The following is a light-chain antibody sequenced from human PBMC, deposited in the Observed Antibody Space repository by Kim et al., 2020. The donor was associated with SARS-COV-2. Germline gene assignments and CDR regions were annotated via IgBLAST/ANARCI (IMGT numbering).Light chain of an antibody. V-gene: IGKV2-24*01. J-gene: IGKJ2*01. CDR3: MQATQFPHT. Sequence: EIVMTQTPLASPVTLGQPASISCRSSESVVHHDGNTYLSWFQQRPGQPPRLLMYQISNRISGVPDSFSGTGAGTDFTLKITRVEAEDVATYYCMQATQFPHTFGQGTKLEI. CDR1: ESVVHHDGNTY. CDR2: QIS.